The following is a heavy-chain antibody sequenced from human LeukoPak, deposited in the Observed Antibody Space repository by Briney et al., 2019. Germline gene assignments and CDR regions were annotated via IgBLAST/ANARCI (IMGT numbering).Heavy chain of an antibody. J-gene: IGHJ4*02. V-gene: IGHV4-39*01. CDR1: GGSISSSTYY. CDR3: ARLASGRFFDY. CDR2: IHYSGST. Sequence: SETLSLTCTASGGSISSSTYYWGWIRQPPGKGLEWIGSIHYSGSTYYNPSLESRVTISVDTSKNQFSLKLSSVTAADTAVHYCARLASGRFFDYWGQGTLVTVSS. D-gene: IGHD1-26*01.